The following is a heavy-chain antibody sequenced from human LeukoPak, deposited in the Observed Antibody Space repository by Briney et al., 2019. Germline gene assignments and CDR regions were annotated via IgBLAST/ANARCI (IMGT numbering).Heavy chain of an antibody. D-gene: IGHD6-19*01. CDR2: SRNKARSYTT. V-gene: IGHV3-72*01. CDR1: GFTFSDHF. CDR3: VRVGFVAGSDYLDS. Sequence: PGGSLRLSCAVSGFTFSDHFLDWVRQAPGKGLEWVGRSRNKARSYTTEYAASVKGRFTISRDDSKNSLYLQMNSLNIDDTAVYYCVRVGFVAGSDYLDSWGQGTLVTVST. J-gene: IGHJ4*02.